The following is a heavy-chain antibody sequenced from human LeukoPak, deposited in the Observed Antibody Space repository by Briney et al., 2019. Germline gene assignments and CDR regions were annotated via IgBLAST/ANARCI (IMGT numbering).Heavy chain of an antibody. CDR2: ISGSGGST. Sequence: GGSLRLSCAASGFTFSSYAMSWVRQAPGKGLEWVSAISGSGGSTYYADSVKGRFTISRDNSKNTLYLQMNSLRAEDTAVYYCAKDRIRYYYGSGSYYIYAGFDYWGQGTLVTVSS. J-gene: IGHJ4*02. D-gene: IGHD3-10*01. CDR1: GFTFSSYA. V-gene: IGHV3-23*01. CDR3: AKDRIRYYYGSGSYYIYAGFDY.